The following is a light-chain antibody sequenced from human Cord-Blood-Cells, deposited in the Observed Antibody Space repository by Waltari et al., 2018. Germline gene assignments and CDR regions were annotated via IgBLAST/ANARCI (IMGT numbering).Light chain of an antibody. V-gene: IGKV4-1*01. Sequence: DIVMTQSPDSLAVSLGEGATINCQSSQSVLYSSNNKNYFAWYQQKPGQPPKLLIYWAATRESGVPDRFSGSGSGTDFTLTISSLQAEDVAVYYCQQYYSTPFTFGPGTKGDIK. CDR2: WAA. CDR1: QSVLYSSNNKNY. CDR3: QQYYSTPFT. J-gene: IGKJ3*01.